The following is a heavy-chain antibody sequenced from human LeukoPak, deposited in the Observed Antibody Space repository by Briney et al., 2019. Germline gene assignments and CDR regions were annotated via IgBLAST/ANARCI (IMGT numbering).Heavy chain of an antibody. CDR1: GSSISSYY. CDR3: ARDYYYDSSGYYIDAFDI. Sequence: PSETLSLTCTVSGSSISSYYWSWIRQPAGKGLEWIGRIYTSGSTNYNPSLKSRVTMSVDTSKNQFSLKLSSVTAADTAVYYCARDYYYDSSGYYIDAFDIWGQGTMVTVSS. CDR2: IYTSGST. J-gene: IGHJ3*02. V-gene: IGHV4-4*07. D-gene: IGHD3-22*01.